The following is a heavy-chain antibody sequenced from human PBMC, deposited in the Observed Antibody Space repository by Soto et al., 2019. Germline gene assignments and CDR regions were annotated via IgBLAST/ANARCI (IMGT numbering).Heavy chain of an antibody. CDR1: GYTFTGYY. CDR2: INPTSGGT. J-gene: IGHJ4*02. CDR3: ARFREGTANFDY. Sequence: QVQLVQSGDEVRKPGASVKVSCKGSGYTFTGYYIHWVRLAPGQGLEWMGWINPTSGGTKYEQNFQGWVTITRDASISTAYMDLSSLRSNDTAVYYCARFREGTANFDYWGQGTLVTVSS. V-gene: IGHV1-2*04.